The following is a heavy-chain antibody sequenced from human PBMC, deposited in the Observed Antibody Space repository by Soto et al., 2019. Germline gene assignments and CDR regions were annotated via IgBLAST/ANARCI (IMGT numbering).Heavy chain of an antibody. V-gene: IGHV1-69*02. CDR3: ARGPNSLGDY. D-gene: IGHD7-27*01. J-gene: IGHJ4*02. Sequence: QVQLVQSGAEVKKPGSSVKASCKTSGGTFSSFTITWVRQAPGQGLEWMGSIIPILGMANYAQKFQDRVTITADKSTSTAYMELSSLGSEDTAMYYCARGPNSLGDYWGQGTLVTVSS. CDR2: IIPILGMA. CDR1: GGTFSSFT.